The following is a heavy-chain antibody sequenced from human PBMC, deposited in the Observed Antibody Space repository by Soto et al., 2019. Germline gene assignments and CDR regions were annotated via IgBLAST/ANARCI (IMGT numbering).Heavy chain of an antibody. CDR1: GFTFSTYW. CDR2: LDQDGSER. CDR3: VCGGNFFVY. V-gene: IGHV3-7*01. J-gene: IGHJ4*02. D-gene: IGHD3-16*01. Sequence: EVQLVESGGGLVQPGGSLRLSCAASGFTFSTYWMTWVRRPPAKGLEWVANLDQDGSERYYVDSVRGRFTISRDNAKNSLYLQMNSLRAEDTAVYYCVCGGNFFVYWGQGTLVTVSP.